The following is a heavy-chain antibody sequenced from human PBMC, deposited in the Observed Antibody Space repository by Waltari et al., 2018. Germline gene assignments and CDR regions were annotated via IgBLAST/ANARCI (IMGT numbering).Heavy chain of an antibody. CDR1: GGSFSGHY. V-gene: IGHV4-34*02. D-gene: IGHD2-21*01. Sequence: QVQLQQWGARLLKPSETLSLTCAVSGGSFSGHYWAWIPQAPGKGLEWIGEINHRGNINHNPSLKSRVTISVDTSKSQFSLSLNSVTAADTAVYYCARNSRDGYRLPGIIAYWGQGSLVAVSS. CDR3: ARNSRDGYRLPGIIAY. CDR2: INHRGNI. J-gene: IGHJ4*02.